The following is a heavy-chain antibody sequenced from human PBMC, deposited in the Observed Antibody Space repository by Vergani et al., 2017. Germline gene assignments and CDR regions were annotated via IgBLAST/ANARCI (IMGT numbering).Heavy chain of an antibody. CDR1: GYSFTSYW. V-gene: IGHV5-51*01. D-gene: IGHD2-2*01. CDR3: ARIQTVYCSSTSCSDAFDI. Sequence: EVQLVQSGAEVKKPGESLKISCKGSGYSFTSYWIGWVRQMPGKGLEWMGFIYPGDSDTRYSPSFQGQVTISADKSISTAYLQWSSLKASDTAMYYCARIQTVYCSSTSCSDAFDIWGQGTMVTVSS. J-gene: IGHJ3*02. CDR2: IYPGDSDT.